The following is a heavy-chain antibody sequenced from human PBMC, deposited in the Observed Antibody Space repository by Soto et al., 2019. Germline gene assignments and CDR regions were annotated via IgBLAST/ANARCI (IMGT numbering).Heavy chain of an antibody. D-gene: IGHD2-21*02. CDR1: GYSFNNYA. V-gene: IGHV3-30-3*01. CDR2: ISFDGSNK. Sequence: QVQLVESGGGVVQPGKSRRLSCAASGYSFNNYAIHWVRQGPGKGLEWVAVISFDGSNKFYADSVKGRFTISRDNPKNIVFLQMDSLRTEDTALYYCARGATAIPTPLGDWGQGALVTVSS. J-gene: IGHJ4*02. CDR3: ARGATAIPTPLGD.